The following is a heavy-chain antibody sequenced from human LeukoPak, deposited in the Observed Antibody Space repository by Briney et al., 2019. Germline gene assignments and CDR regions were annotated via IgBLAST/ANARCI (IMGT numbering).Heavy chain of an antibody. Sequence: GPSLRLSRAASGPTFSTHWTTWFRHAPGEGLGCVANIKGDGSEKYYADSVKGRFSISRDNTKNSLYLQMGRLRVEDAAMYDSAKGLGRDSGGQGTLVTASS. D-gene: IGHD7-27*01. J-gene: IGHJ4*02. CDR2: IKGDGSEK. CDR1: GPTFSTHW. CDR3: AKGLGRDS. V-gene: IGHV3-7*01.